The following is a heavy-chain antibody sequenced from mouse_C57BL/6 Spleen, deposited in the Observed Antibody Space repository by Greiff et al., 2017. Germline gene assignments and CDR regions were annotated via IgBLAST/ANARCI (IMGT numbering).Heavy chain of an antibody. CDR2: IDPETGGT. Sequence: QVQLQQSGAELVRPGASVTLSCKASGYTFTDYEMHWVKQTPVHGLEWIGAIDPETGGTAYNQKFKGKDILTADKSSSTAYMELRSLTSEDSAVYYCTRRLPFDYSGQGTTLTVSS. V-gene: IGHV1-15*01. D-gene: IGHD2-4*01. CDR1: GYTFTDYE. CDR3: TRRLPFDY. J-gene: IGHJ2*01.